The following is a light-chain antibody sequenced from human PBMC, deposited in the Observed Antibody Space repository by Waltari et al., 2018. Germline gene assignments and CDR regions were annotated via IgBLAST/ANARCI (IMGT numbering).Light chain of an antibody. CDR2: GAS. CDR1: QSVSST. J-gene: IGKJ4*01. Sequence: IVLTQSPASLSLSPGERATLSCRASQSVSSTLAWYQQKPGQPPRLLIYGASTRATATPARFSGSGSGTEFTLAISSLQSEDFAVYYCQQYYEWPLTFGGGTKVEIK. V-gene: IGKV3D-15*01. CDR3: QQYYEWPLT.